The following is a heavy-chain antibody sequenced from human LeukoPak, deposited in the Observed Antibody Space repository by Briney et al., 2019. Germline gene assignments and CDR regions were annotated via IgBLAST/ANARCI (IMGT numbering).Heavy chain of an antibody. D-gene: IGHD6-19*01. CDR3: ARQGWLVLS. CDR1: GFIFTNYF. J-gene: IGHJ4*02. CDR2: IYYSGST. V-gene: IGHV4-39*01. Sequence: GSLGLSCAASGFIFTNYFMSWIRQPPGKGLEWIGSIYYSGSTYYNPSLKSRVTISVDTSKNQFSLKLNSVTATDTAVYYCARQGWLVLSWGQGTLVTVSS.